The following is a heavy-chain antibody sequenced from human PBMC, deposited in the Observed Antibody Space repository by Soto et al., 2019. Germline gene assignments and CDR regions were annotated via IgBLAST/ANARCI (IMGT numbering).Heavy chain of an antibody. CDR2: INSDGSST. CDR1: GFTFSSYW. D-gene: IGHD3-9*01. CDR3: ARDPDISDYYAMDV. Sequence: GGSLRLSCAASGFTFSSYWMHWVRQAPGKGLVWVSRINSDGSSTTYADSVKGRFTISRDNAKNTLYLQMNSLRAEDTAVYYCARDPDISDYYAMDVWGQGTTVTVSS. J-gene: IGHJ6*02. V-gene: IGHV3-74*01.